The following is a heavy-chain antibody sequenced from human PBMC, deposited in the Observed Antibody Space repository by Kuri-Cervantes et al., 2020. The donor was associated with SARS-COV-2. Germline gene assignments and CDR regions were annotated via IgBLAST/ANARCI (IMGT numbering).Heavy chain of an antibody. CDR1: GYTFTSYD. CDR3: ARELGDEGYYDFWSGTKYYYYYMDV. V-gene: IGHV1-8*02. CDR2: MNPNSGNT. J-gene: IGHJ6*03. Sequence: ASVKVSCKASGYTFTSYDINWVRQATGQGLEWMGWMNPNSGNTGYAQKFQGRVTMTRDTSTSTVYMELSSLRSEDTAVYYCARELGDEGYYDFWSGTKYYYYYMDVWGKGTTVTVSS. D-gene: IGHD3-3*01.